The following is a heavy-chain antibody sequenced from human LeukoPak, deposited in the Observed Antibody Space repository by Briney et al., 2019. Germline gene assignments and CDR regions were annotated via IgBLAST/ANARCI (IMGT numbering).Heavy chain of an antibody. D-gene: IGHD1-1*01. J-gene: IGHJ4*02. V-gene: IGHV3-23*01. CDR2: VSGKSERT. CDR3: AKVRNGQYFDY. CDR1: GLTFSAAW. Sequence: GGSLRLSCAASGLTFSAAWMNWVRQAPGKGLEWVSVVSGKSERTYYVDSVKGRFTISRDNSKNTLYLQMDSLRVEDTAVYYCAKVRNGQYFDYWGLGTLVTVSS.